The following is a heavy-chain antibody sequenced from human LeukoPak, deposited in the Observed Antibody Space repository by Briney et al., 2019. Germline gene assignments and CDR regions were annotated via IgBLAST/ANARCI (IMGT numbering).Heavy chain of an antibody. CDR3: AIAAVAGTGWYFDL. D-gene: IGHD2-21*01. Sequence: ASVKVSCKASGYTFTSYDINWVRQAPGQGLEWMAIINPSGGSTTYAPKFQGRLTMTRDMSTSTVYMELSSLRSEDTAVYYCAIAAVAGTGWYFDLWGCGTLVTVSS. CDR2: INPSGGST. V-gene: IGHV1-46*01. CDR1: GYTFTSYD. J-gene: IGHJ2*01.